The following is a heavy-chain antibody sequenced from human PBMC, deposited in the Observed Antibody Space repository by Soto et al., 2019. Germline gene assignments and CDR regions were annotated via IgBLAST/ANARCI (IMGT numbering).Heavy chain of an antibody. Sequence: QPGGSLRLSCAASGFTFSSYAMSWVRQAPGKGLEWVSAISGSGGSTYYADSVKGRFTISRDNSKNTLYLQMNSLRAEDTAVYYCAKDELQSGYTLRGSGVFDSWGQGNLLTVPS. CDR3: AKDELQSGYTLRGSGVFDS. V-gene: IGHV3-23*01. J-gene: IGHJ4*02. CDR1: GFTFSSYA. D-gene: IGHD3-3*01. CDR2: ISGSGGST.